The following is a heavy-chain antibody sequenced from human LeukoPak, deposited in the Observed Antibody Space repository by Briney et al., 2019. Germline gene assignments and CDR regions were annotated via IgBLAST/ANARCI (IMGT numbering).Heavy chain of an antibody. V-gene: IGHV4-34*01. D-gene: IGHD3-10*01. CDR2: INHSGST. J-gene: IGHJ4*02. Sequence: SETLSLTCAVYGGSFSGDYCSWLRHPPGEGLEWIAEINHSGSTYYDPSLKSRVTISVDTSKNKFSLKLSSVTAADTAVYYCARGRKVLLWFGELPRPYYFDYWGQGTLVTVSS. CDR3: ARGRKVLLWFGELPRPYYFDY. CDR1: GGSFSGDY.